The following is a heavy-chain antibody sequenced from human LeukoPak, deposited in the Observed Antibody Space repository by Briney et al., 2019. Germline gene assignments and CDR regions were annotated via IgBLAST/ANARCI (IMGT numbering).Heavy chain of an antibody. Sequence: PSETLSLTCTVSGVSISSGGYYWSWLRQHPGKGLEWIGYIYYSGSTYYNPSLKSRVTISVDTSKNQFSLKLSSVTAADTAVYYCARVSDYDYEWYFDFWGQGALVTVSS. CDR1: GVSISSGGYY. J-gene: IGHJ4*02. V-gene: IGHV4-31*03. CDR3: ARVSDYDYEWYFDF. D-gene: IGHD5-12*01. CDR2: IYYSGST.